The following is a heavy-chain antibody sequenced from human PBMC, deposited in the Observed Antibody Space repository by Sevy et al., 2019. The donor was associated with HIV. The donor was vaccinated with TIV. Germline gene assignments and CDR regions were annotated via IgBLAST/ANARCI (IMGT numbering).Heavy chain of an antibody. V-gene: IGHV3-23*01. J-gene: IGHJ3*02. Sequence: GGSLRLSCAASGFTFSSYAMSWVRQAPGKGLEWVSAIRGSGGSTYYADSVKGRFTISRDNSKNTLYLQMNSLRAEDTAVYYCAKPGLSWVSAFDIWGQGTMVTVSS. D-gene: IGHD3-22*01. CDR2: IRGSGGST. CDR1: GFTFSSYA. CDR3: AKPGLSWVSAFDI.